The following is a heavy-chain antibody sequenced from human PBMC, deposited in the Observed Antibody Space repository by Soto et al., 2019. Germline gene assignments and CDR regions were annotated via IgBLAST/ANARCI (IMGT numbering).Heavy chain of an antibody. Sequence: EVQLLESGGGLVQPGGSLRLSCAASGFTFSDYAMSWVRQAPGKGLEWLSLISGTGVPTLYAGTVKGRFSVSRDNSKSTLFLEMNDLRVDDTVKYYCAKSFCSSSSCFFLWVDPWGPGTLVTVSS. D-gene: IGHD2-2*01. CDR2: ISGTGVPT. CDR1: GFTFSDYA. CDR3: AKSFCSSSSCFFLWVDP. V-gene: IGHV3-23*01. J-gene: IGHJ5*02.